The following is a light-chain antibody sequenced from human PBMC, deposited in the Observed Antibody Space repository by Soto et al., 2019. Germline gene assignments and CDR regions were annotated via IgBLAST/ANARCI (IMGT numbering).Light chain of an antibody. CDR2: SAS. CDR1: QGISSW. Sequence: DIQMTQSPSSLSASEGDRVTITCRASQGISSWLAWYQQKPGKAPKLLIYSASSLQSGVPSRFSGSGSGTEFTLTISSLQPDDFATYYCQQYNSILGTFGQGTKVDIK. J-gene: IGKJ1*01. CDR3: QQYNSILGT. V-gene: IGKV1D-16*01.